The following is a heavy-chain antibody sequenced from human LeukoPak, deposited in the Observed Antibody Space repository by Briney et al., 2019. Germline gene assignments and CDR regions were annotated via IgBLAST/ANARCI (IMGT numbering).Heavy chain of an antibody. CDR3: ARDFLQTSSPDAFDI. V-gene: IGHV4-31*03. D-gene: IGHD2/OR15-2a*01. Sequence: SQTLSLTCTVSGVPINSRGYSWTWIRQPPGKGLEWIGCISYSGDTYHNLSLKSRVSISADASANQFSLKLTSVTAADTAVYFCARDFLQTSSPDAFDIWGQGTMVIVSS. CDR1: GVPINSRGYS. CDR2: ISYSGDT. J-gene: IGHJ3*02.